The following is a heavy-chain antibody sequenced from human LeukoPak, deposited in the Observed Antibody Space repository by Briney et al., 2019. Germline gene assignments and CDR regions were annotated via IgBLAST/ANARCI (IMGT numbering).Heavy chain of an antibody. Sequence: ASETLSLTCAVYGGSFSSYYWSWIRQPPGKGLEWIGYIYYSGSTNYNPSLKSRVTISVDTSKNQFSLKLSSVTAADTAVYYCARGLKRRGNWFDPWGQGTLVTVSS. V-gene: IGHV4-59*01. J-gene: IGHJ5*02. CDR2: IYYSGST. D-gene: IGHD3-10*01. CDR1: GGSFSSYY. CDR3: ARGLKRRGNWFDP.